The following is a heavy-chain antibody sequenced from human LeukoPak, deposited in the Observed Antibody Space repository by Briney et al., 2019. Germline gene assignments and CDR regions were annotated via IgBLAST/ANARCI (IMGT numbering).Heavy chain of an antibody. CDR3: AKDPRELWFGEDY. V-gene: IGHV3-23*01. D-gene: IGHD3-10*01. CDR2: ISGSGGNT. Sequence: GGSLRLSCAASGFTFSSYAMSWVRQAPGKGLEWVSAISGSGGNTYYADSVKGRFAISRDKSKNTLYLQMNSLRAEDTTVYYCAKDPRELWFGEDYWGQGTLVTVSS. J-gene: IGHJ4*02. CDR1: GFTFSSYA.